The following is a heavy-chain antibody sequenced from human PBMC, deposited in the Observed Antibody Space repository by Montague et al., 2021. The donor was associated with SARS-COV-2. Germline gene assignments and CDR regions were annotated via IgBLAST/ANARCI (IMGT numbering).Heavy chain of an antibody. D-gene: IGHD2-2*01. V-gene: IGHV4-39*01. CDR1: GGSIRSSSYY. Sequence: SETLSLTCTVSGGSIRSSSYYWSWIRQPPGKGLEWIGSIYYSGSTYYNPSLKSRVTISVDTSKNQFSLKLSSVTAADTAVYYCARQGDQLLLEYWFDPWGQGTLVTVSS. J-gene: IGHJ5*02. CDR3: ARQGDQLLLEYWFDP. CDR2: IYYSGST.